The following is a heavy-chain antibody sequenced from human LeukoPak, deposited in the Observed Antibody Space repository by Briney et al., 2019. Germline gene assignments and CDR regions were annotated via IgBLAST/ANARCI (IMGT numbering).Heavy chain of an antibody. J-gene: IGHJ5*02. CDR1: GGSISSYY. CDR3: ARRHMVRGVNWFDP. V-gene: IGHV4-59*08. D-gene: IGHD3-10*01. Sequence: SETLSLTCTVSGGSISSYYWSWIRQPPGKGLEWIGYIYYSGSTNYNPSLKSRVTISVDTSKNQFSLKLSSVTAADTAVYYCARRHMVRGVNWFDPWGQGTLVTASS. CDR2: IYYSGST.